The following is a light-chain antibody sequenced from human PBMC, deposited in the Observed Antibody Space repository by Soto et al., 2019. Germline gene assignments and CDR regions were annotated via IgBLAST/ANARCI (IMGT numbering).Light chain of an antibody. CDR1: SSNIGGNS. J-gene: IGLJ2*01. CDR2: DNN. V-gene: IGLV1-51*01. CDR3: ATWDGSLPGEV. Sequence: QAVMTQPPSVSAAPGQKVTISCSGSSSNIGGNSVSWYQQLPGTAPKLLIYDNNKRPSGIPDRCSGSKSGTSGTLDITGLQTGDEADYYCATWDGSLPGEVFGGGTQLTVL.